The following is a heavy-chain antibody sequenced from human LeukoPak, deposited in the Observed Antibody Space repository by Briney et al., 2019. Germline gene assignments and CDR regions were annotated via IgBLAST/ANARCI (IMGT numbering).Heavy chain of an antibody. CDR3: CGGEGFYGDRRFIDY. J-gene: IGHJ4*02. D-gene: IGHD4/OR15-4a*01. CDR1: GYTCTGYY. V-gene: IGHV1-2*02. CDR2: INPNSGCT. Sequence: ASVKVSCNASGYTCTGYYMHWVRQAPGQGLEWRGWINPNSGCTNFAQKFQGRVTITRDTTTSTISMELTRRRSAATTAFYCCGGEGFYGDRRFIDYWGQGALVTVSS.